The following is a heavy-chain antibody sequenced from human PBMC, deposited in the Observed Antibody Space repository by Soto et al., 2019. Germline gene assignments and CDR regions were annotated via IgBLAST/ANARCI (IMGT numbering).Heavy chain of an antibody. CDR3: ARDRLMATAGTARHYFGLDV. Sequence: SETLSLTCTVSGGSIRSGGYYWSWVRQSPRRGLEWIGNIYYSGSTYYNPSLKSRLTMSVDTSKNQFSLNLSSVTAADTAVYYCARDRLMATAGTARHYFGLDVWGQGTTVTVSS. CDR2: IYYSGST. CDR1: GGSIRSGGYY. D-gene: IGHD5-18*01. V-gene: IGHV4-31*03. J-gene: IGHJ6*02.